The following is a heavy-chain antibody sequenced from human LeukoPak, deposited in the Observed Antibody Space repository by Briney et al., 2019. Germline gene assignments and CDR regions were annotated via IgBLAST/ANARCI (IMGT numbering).Heavy chain of an antibody. CDR3: ATAHHTVTIRPPRRQHMDV. Sequence: ASVKVSCKVSGYTLTELSMHWVRRAPGKGLEWMGGFDPEDGETIYAQKFKGRVTMTEDTSTDTAYMEMSSLRSEDMAVYYCATAHHTVTIRPPRRQHMDVWGQGTTVTVSS. CDR1: GYTLTELS. D-gene: IGHD4-17*01. CDR2: FDPEDGET. V-gene: IGHV1-24*01. J-gene: IGHJ6*02.